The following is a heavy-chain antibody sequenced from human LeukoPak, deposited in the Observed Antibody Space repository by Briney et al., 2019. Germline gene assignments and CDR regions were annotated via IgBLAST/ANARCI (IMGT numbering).Heavy chain of an antibody. Sequence: GGSLRLSCAASGFTFSSYGMHWVRQAPGKGLEWVAVISYDGSNKYYADSVKGRFTISRDNSKNTLYLQMNSLRAEDTAVYYCARDRNLWDWFDPWGQGTLVTVSS. CDR1: GFTFSSYG. D-gene: IGHD2/OR15-2a*01. CDR2: ISYDGSNK. CDR3: ARDRNLWDWFDP. V-gene: IGHV3-30*03. J-gene: IGHJ5*02.